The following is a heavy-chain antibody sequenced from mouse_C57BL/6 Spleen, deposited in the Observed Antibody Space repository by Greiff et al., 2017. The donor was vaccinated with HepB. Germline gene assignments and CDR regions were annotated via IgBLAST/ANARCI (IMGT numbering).Heavy chain of an antibody. V-gene: IGHV5-17*01. D-gene: IGHD1-1*01. CDR1: GFTFSDYG. Sequence: EVQRVESGGGLVKPGGSLKLSCAASGFTFSDYGMHWVRQAPEKGLEWVAYISSGSSTIYYADTVKGRFTISRDNAKNTLFLQMTSLRSEDTARYYCARTYGSSYDYAMDYWGQGTSVTVSS. CDR2: ISSGSSTI. CDR3: ARTYGSSYDYAMDY. J-gene: IGHJ4*01.